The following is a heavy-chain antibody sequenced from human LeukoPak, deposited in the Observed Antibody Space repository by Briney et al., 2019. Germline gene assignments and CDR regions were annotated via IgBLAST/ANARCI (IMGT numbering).Heavy chain of an antibody. D-gene: IGHD6-19*01. V-gene: IGHV1-2*02. Sequence: ASVKVSCKTSGYTFTGYYMHWVRQAPGQGLEWMGWINPNSGGTNYAQKFQGRVTMTRDTSISTAYMELRSLRSDDTAIYYCARDSPFMVPGTGDAFDIWGQGTMVSVSS. CDR2: INPNSGGT. CDR3: ARDSPFMVPGTGDAFDI. J-gene: IGHJ3*02. CDR1: GYTFTGYY.